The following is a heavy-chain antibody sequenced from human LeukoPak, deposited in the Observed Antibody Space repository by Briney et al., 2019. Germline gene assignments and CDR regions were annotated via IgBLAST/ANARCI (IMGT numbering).Heavy chain of an antibody. CDR2: VKQDGSEK. CDR3: AKEGAYPIITYDS. J-gene: IGHJ5*01. D-gene: IGHD1-14*01. Sequence: PGGSLRLSCAASGCTFSNYWMNWLRQAPGKGLELVANVKQDGSEKYYVDSVKGRFTISRDNAKNSLYLQMNSLRAEDAGVYYCAKEGAYPIITYDSWGQGTLVTVSS. V-gene: IGHV3-7*01. CDR1: GCTFSNYW.